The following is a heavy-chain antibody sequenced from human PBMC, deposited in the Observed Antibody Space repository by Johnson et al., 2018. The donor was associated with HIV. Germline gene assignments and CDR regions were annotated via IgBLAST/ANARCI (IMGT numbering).Heavy chain of an antibody. CDR3: ARAYSYGAFDI. J-gene: IGHJ3*02. V-gene: IGHV3-30*14. D-gene: IGHD5-18*01. CDR1: GFTFSSYA. CDR2: ISYDGSNK. Sequence: QVQLVESGGGLVQPGGSLRLSCAASGFTFSSYAMHWVRQAPGKGLEWVAVISYDGSNKYYADSVKGRFTISRDNSKNTLYLQMNSLRADDTAVYYCARAYSYGAFDIWGQGTRVTVSS.